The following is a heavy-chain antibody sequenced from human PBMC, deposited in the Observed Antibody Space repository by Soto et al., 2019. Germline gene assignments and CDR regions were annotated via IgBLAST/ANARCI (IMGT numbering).Heavy chain of an antibody. J-gene: IGHJ4*02. D-gene: IGHD1-26*01. CDR3: ASRGTLVGATQPFDY. CDR1: GGTFSSYA. V-gene: IGHV1-69*13. CDR2: IIPIFGTA. Sequence: SVKVSCKASGGTFSSYAISWVRQAPGQGLEWMGGIIPIFGTANYAQKFQGRVTITADESTSTAYMELSSLRSEDTAVYYCASRGTLVGATQPFDYWGQGTLVTVSS.